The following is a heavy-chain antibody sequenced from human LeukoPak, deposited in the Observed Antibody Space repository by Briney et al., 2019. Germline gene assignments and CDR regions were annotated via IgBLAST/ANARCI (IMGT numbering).Heavy chain of an antibody. CDR1: GYTFTSYD. J-gene: IGHJ6*02. V-gene: IGHV1-8*01. CDR3: ARGTQTTPEESGGWFGELLSGYYYYGMDV. Sequence: ASVKVSCKASGYTFTSYDISWVRQATGQGVEWMGWMNPNSGNTGYAQKFQGRVTMTRNTSISTAYMELSSLRSEDTAVYYCARGTQTTPEESGGWFGELLSGYYYYGMDVWGQGTTVTVSS. CDR2: MNPNSGNT. D-gene: IGHD3-10*01.